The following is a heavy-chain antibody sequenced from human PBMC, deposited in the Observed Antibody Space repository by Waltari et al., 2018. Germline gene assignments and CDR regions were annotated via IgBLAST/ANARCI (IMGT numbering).Heavy chain of an antibody. V-gene: IGHV4-61*02. J-gene: IGHJ3*02. Sequence: QVQLQESGPGLVKPSQTLSLTCTVSGGSISTSGSFWSWLRQPAGKGLEWIGRVYSSGSTYYSPSLKSRGTISIDTLKNQISLKLTSVTAADTAVYYCVRDREGTFSYMSFDIWGQGTRVTVSP. CDR1: GGSISTSGSF. CDR2: VYSSGST. CDR3: VRDREGTFSYMSFDI. D-gene: IGHD3-10*01.